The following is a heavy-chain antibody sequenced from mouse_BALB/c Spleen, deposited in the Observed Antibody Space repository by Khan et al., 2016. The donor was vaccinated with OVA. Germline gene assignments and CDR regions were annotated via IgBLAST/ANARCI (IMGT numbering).Heavy chain of an antibody. CDR2: INTYTGEP. Sequence: QIQLVQSRPELKKPGETVKISCKASGYTFTNYGMNWVKQSPGKALKWMGWINTYTGEPTYADDFKGRFAFSLETSASTAYLQINNLKNGDTATYFCARPPYFSYSLDHWGQGTSVTVSS. V-gene: IGHV9-3-1*01. J-gene: IGHJ4*01. CDR3: ARPPYFSYSLDH. D-gene: IGHD2-10*01. CDR1: GYTFTNYG.